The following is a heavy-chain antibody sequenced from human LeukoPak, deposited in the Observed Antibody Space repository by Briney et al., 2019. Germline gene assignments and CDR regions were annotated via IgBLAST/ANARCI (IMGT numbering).Heavy chain of an antibody. CDR3: ARLPPPRRGYSYGLDY. D-gene: IGHD5-18*01. CDR1: GYRFTSYW. CDR2: IYPGDSDT. V-gene: IGHV5-51*01. J-gene: IGHJ4*02. Sequence: GESRKISFKGSGYRFTSYWIGWVRPMPGKGLEWMGIIYPGDSDTRYSPSFQGQVTISDDKSIGTAYLQWSSLKASDTAMYYCARLPPPRRGYSYGLDYWGQGTLVTVSS.